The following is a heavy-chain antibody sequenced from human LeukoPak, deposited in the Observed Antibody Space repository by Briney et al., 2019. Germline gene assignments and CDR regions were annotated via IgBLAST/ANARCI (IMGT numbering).Heavy chain of an antibody. CDR1: GYSISSGYY. CDR3: AHTYYDFWSGYLSVDV. D-gene: IGHD3-3*01. V-gene: IGHV4-38-2*01. Sequence: PSETLSLTCAVSGYSISSGYYWGWIRQPPGKGLEWIGSIYHSGSTYYNPSLKSRVTISVDTSKNQFYLKLSSVTAADTAVYYCAHTYYDFWSGYLSVDVWGKGTTVTVSS. CDR2: IYHSGST. J-gene: IGHJ6*04.